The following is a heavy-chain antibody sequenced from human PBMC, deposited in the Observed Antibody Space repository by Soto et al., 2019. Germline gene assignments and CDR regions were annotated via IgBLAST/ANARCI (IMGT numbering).Heavy chain of an antibody. CDR3: ASHNWNANY. CDR1: GFTFSSYG. Sequence: QVQLVESGGGVVQPGRSLRLSCAASGFTFSSYGMHWVRQAPGEGLEWVAVIWYDGSNKYYADSVKGRFTISRDNSKNTLYLQMNSLRAEDTAVYYCASHNWNANYWGQGTLVTVSS. CDR2: IWYDGSNK. V-gene: IGHV3-33*01. J-gene: IGHJ4*02. D-gene: IGHD1-1*01.